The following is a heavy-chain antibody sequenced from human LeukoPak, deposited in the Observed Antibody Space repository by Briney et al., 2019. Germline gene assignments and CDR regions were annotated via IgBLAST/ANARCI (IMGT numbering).Heavy chain of an antibody. Sequence: SETLSLTCTVSGGSNSSYYWSWIRQPPGKGLEWIGYIYYSGSTNYNPSLKSRVTMSVDTSKNQFSLKLSSVTAADTAVYYCARDPDYYDSEIGFDPWGQGTLVTVSS. V-gene: IGHV4-59*01. CDR2: IYYSGST. CDR3: ARDPDYYDSEIGFDP. D-gene: IGHD3-22*01. J-gene: IGHJ5*02. CDR1: GGSNSSYY.